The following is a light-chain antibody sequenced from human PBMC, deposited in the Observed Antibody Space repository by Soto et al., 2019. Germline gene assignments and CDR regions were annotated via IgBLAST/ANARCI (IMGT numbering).Light chain of an antibody. J-gene: IGKJ1*01. CDR3: QQYGDLPWT. V-gene: IGKV3-11*01. CDR1: QSVSSY. Sequence: EIVLTQSPATLSLSPVERATLSCRASQSVSSYLAWYQQKPGQAPRLLIYDASNRATGIPARFSGSGSGTEFTLTIDRLESEDFAVYFCQQYGDLPWTFGQGTKVDIK. CDR2: DAS.